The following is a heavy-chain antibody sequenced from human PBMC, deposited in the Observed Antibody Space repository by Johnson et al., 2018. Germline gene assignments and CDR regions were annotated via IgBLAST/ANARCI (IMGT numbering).Heavy chain of an antibody. D-gene: IGHD6-13*01. CDR3: AKDWGVAAVGTGGYFHH. Sequence: QVQLVETGGGVVQPGRSLRLSCAASGFTFSDYGMHWVRQAPGKGLEWVAVISYDGSNKYYAGSVKGRFTISQDNSKNTLYLQMNSLRAEDTAVYYFAKDWGVAAVGTGGYFHHWGQGTLVTVSS. CDR1: GFTFSDYG. J-gene: IGHJ1*01. V-gene: IGHV3-30*18. CDR2: ISYDGSNK.